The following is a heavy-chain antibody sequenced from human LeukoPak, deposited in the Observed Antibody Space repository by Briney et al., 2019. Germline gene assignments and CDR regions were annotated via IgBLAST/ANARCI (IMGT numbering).Heavy chain of an antibody. V-gene: IGHV3-30-3*02. Sequence: SGGGVVQPGRSLRLSCAASGFTFSSYAMHWVRQAPGKGLEWVAVISYDGSNKYYADSVKGRFTISRDNSKNTLYLQMNSLRAEDTAVYYCAKSYNGYESKPDYWGQGTLVTVSS. J-gene: IGHJ4*02. CDR2: ISYDGSNK. CDR1: GFTFSSYA. CDR3: AKSYNGYESKPDY. D-gene: IGHD5-12*01.